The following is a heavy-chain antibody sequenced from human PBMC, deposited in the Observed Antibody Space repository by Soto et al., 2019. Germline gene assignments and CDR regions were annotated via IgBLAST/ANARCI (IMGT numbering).Heavy chain of an antibody. CDR1: GYAFTGYY. CDR2: INPNSGDT. V-gene: IGHV1-2*02. D-gene: IGHD5-18*01. CDR3: ATRYSYVHF. J-gene: IGHJ4*02. Sequence: ASVKVSCKSSGYAFTGYYIHWVRQAPGQGLEWMGWINPNSGDTNYAQKFQGRVTMTRDTSFSTAYMELSSLRSDDTAVYYCATRYSYVHFSGQGTLVTVSS.